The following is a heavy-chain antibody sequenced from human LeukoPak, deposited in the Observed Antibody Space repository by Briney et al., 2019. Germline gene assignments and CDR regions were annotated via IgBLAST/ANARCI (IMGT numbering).Heavy chain of an antibody. J-gene: IGHJ4*02. CDR1: GYTFTRFY. CDR2: INPSGGRT. V-gene: IGHV1-46*01. Sequence: ASVKVSCKASGYTFTRFYMHGVRQAPGQGLEWMGIINPSGGRTSYAQKFQGRVTITADESTSTAYMELSSLRSEDTAVYYCARWLDSSGGNFDYWGQGTLVTVSS. D-gene: IGHD6-19*01. CDR3: ARWLDSSGGNFDY.